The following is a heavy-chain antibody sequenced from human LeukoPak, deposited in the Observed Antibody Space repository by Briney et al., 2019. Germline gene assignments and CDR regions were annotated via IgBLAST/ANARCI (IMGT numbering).Heavy chain of an antibody. Sequence: RGASVKVSCKASRGTFSSYAISWVRQAPGQGLDWMGGIIPIFGTANYAQKFQGRVTITADESTSTAYMELSSLRSEDTAVYYCARDVSTMVRGVIIPWFDPWGQGTLVTVSS. CDR2: IIPIFGTA. V-gene: IGHV1-69*01. CDR3: ARDVSTMVRGVIIPWFDP. CDR1: RGTFSSYA. J-gene: IGHJ5*02. D-gene: IGHD3-10*01.